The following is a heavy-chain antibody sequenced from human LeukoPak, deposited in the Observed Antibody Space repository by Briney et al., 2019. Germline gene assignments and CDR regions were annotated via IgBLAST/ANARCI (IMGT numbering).Heavy chain of an antibody. CDR2: IYYSGST. D-gene: IGHD5-24*01. CDR1: GGSISSSFYY. CDR3: ARHRASDRAFDI. J-gene: IGHJ3*02. Sequence: PSETLSLTCTVSGGSISSSFYYWVWIRQPPGKGLQWIGSIYYSGSTYYNPSLKSRVTISVDTSKNQFSLKLSSVTAADTAVYYCARHRASDRAFDIWGQGTMVTVSS. V-gene: IGHV4-39*01.